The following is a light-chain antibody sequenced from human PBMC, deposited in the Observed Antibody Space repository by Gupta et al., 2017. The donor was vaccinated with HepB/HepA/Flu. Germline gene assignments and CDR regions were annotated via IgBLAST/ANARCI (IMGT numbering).Light chain of an antibody. CDR3: QQYNRQCS. CDR1: QSSSNW. J-gene: IGKJ2*04. V-gene: IGKV1-5*03. CDR2: KAS. Sequence: DIQMTQSPSTLSASVGDRVTIACRASQSSSNWLAWYQQKPGKAPKLLIYKASTLESGVPSRFSGSGSGTQWTLTISSLQPDDFATDYSQQYNRQCSFGQGTKVEIK.